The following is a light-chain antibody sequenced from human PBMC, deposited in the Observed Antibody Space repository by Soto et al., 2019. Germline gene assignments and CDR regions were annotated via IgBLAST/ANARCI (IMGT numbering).Light chain of an antibody. CDR1: SSDVGGYNY. CDR3: SSYTSSSTYV. J-gene: IGLJ1*01. CDR2: EVS. Sequence: QSALTQPASVSGSPGQSITISCTGTSSDVGGYNYVSWYQQQSGKAPKLMIHEVSNRPSGVSNRFSGSKSGNTASLTISGLQAEYEADYYCSSYTSSSTYVFGTGTKLTVL. V-gene: IGLV2-14*01.